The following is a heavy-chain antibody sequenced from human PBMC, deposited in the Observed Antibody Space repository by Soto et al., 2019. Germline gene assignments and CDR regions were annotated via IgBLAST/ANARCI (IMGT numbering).Heavy chain of an antibody. Sequence: PGGSVRLCCAASGFSFSSYSMNWVRQAPGKGLEWVSSISSSSYIYYADSVKGRFTISRDNAKNSLYLQMNSLRAEDTAVYYCSRDIVRLQPPSTFHYPGPAPLLTLSS. CDR2: ISSSSYI. V-gene: IGHV3-21*01. J-gene: IGHJ4*02. CDR3: SRDIVRLQPPSTFHY. D-gene: IGHD2-15*01. CDR1: GFSFSSYS.